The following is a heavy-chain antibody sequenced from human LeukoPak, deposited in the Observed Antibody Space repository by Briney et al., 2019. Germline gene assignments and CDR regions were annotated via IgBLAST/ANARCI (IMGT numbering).Heavy chain of an antibody. CDR2: TYYRSKWYN. D-gene: IGHD4-23*01. CDR1: GDSVSSNSAA. V-gene: IGHV6-1*01. Sequence: SQTLSLTCAISGDSVSSNSAAWNWIRQSPSRGLEWLGRTYYRSKWYNDYAVSVKSRITINPDTSKNQFSLQLNSVTPEDTAVYYCARDQGFGGSSDYYYYMDVWGKGTTVTVSS. CDR3: ARDQGFGGSSDYYYYMDV. J-gene: IGHJ6*03.